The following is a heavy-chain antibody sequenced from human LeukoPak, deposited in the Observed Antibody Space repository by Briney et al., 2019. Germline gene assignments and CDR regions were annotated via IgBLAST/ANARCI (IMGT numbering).Heavy chain of an antibody. CDR1: GGSISSGDYY. D-gene: IGHD3-3*01. Sequence: SETLSLTCTVSGGSISSGDYYWSWIRQPPGKGLEWIGYIYKSGGTSYNLSLRSRLTISVDTSKNQFSLKLSSVTAADTAVYYCARDNYDFWSGNYMDVWGKGTTVTVSS. V-gene: IGHV4-30-4*01. J-gene: IGHJ6*03. CDR2: IYKSGGT. CDR3: ARDNYDFWSGNYMDV.